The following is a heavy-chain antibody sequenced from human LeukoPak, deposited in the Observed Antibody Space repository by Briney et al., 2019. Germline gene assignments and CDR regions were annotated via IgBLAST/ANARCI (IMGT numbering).Heavy chain of an antibody. CDR2: ISYDGSNK. CDR3: ARDPDSSGYYLPDY. J-gene: IGHJ4*02. V-gene: IGHV3-30-3*01. D-gene: IGHD3-22*01. Sequence: GRSLRLSCAASGFTFSSYAMHWVRQAPGKGLEWVAVISYDGSNKYYADSVKGRFTISRDNSKNTLYLQMNSLRAEDTAVYYCARDPDSSGYYLPDYWGQGTLVTVSS. CDR1: GFTFSSYA.